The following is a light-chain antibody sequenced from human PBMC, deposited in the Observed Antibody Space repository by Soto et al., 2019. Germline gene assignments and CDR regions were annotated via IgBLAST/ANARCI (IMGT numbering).Light chain of an antibody. CDR2: DTS. CDR1: QTVGSY. J-gene: IGKJ1*01. CDR3: QQRSDWPPP. V-gene: IGKV3-11*01. Sequence: EIVLTQSPATLSLSPGERATLSCRASQTVGSYLAWFRQTPGQTPRLLIYDTSIRATGVPARFSGSGSGTDFTLTISSLEAEDFAIYYCQQRSDWPPPFGQGTKV.